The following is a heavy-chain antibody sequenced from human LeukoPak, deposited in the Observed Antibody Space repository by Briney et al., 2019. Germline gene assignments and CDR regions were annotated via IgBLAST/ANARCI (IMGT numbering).Heavy chain of an antibody. Sequence: GGSLRLSCAASGFTFSSYAMSWVRQAPGKGLEWVSVIYTSGDTYYADSVKGRFTISRDSSKNTLYLQMNTLRTEDTAVYYCVRVRYSGSWFPVPNFDCWGQGTLVTVSS. D-gene: IGHD1-26*01. CDR2: IYTSGDT. CDR1: GFTFSSYA. CDR3: VRVRYSGSWFPVPNFDC. J-gene: IGHJ4*02. V-gene: IGHV3-66*01.